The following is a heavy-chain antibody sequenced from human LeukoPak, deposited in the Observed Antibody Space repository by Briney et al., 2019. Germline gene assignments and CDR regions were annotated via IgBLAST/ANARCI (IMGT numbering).Heavy chain of an antibody. CDR2: IDLEGSQR. CDR3: ARDVDYANPRHDY. Sequence: GGSLRLSCAASGFTFFNYWVSWVRQAPGKGLEWVANIDLEGSQRFYVDSLKGRFTISRDNANNLVYLQMNSLRAEDTAVYYCARDVDYANPRHDYWGQGTLVTVSS. J-gene: IGHJ4*02. CDR1: GFTFFNYW. V-gene: IGHV3-7*01. D-gene: IGHD4/OR15-4a*01.